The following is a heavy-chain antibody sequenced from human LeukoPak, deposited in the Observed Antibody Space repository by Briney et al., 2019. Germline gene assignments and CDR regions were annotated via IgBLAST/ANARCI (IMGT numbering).Heavy chain of an antibody. CDR3: ARGVVVVVAATGFYFDY. CDR2: INHSGST. CDR1: GGSISSGGYS. J-gene: IGHJ4*02. Sequence: SETLSLTCAVSGGSISSGGYSWGWIRQPPGKGLEWIGYINHSGSTYYNPSLKRRVTISVDRSKNQFSLNLSSVTAGDTAVYYCARGVVVVVAATGFYFDYWGQGTLVTVSS. V-gene: IGHV4-30-2*01. D-gene: IGHD2-15*01.